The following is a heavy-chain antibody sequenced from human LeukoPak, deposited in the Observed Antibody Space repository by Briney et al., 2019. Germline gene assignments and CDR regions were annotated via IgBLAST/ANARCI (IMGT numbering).Heavy chain of an antibody. CDR1: GGSIDSAGYY. J-gene: IGHJ5*02. V-gene: IGHV4-61*08. CDR2: IYYSGST. Sequence: SETLSLTCAVSGGSIDSAGYYWTWVRQYPGKGLEWIGYIYYSGSTNYNPSLKSRVTISVDTSKNQFSLKLSSVTAADTAVYYCARGDDYGDSNWFDPWGQGTLVTVSS. CDR3: ARGDDYGDSNWFDP. D-gene: IGHD4-17*01.